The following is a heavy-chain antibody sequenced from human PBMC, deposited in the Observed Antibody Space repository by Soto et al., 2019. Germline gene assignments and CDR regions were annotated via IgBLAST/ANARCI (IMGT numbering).Heavy chain of an antibody. Sequence: QVQLQESGPGLVKPSQTLSLTCTVSGGSISSGEYYWSWIRQHPGKGLEWIGYIYYSGSTYYNSPLKSRFTRTRDTSKNHCTLKLSSVTAADTAVYYCARVEGYWGQGIPVTVSS. CDR1: GGSISSGEYY. CDR2: IYYSGST. V-gene: IGHV4-31*03. CDR3: ARVEGY. J-gene: IGHJ4*02.